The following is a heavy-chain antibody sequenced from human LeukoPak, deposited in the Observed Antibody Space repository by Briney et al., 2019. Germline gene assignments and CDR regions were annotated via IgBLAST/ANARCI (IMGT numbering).Heavy chain of an antibody. CDR3: ARVGGSDSSGSSVY. Sequence: SLKVSCKASGGTFSSYTISWVRQAPGQGLEWMGRTIPILGIANYAQKFQGRVTITADKSTSTAYMELSSLRSEDTAVYYCARVGGSDSSGSSVYWGQGTLVTVSS. J-gene: IGHJ4*02. CDR1: GGTFSSYT. D-gene: IGHD6-19*01. CDR2: TIPILGIA. V-gene: IGHV1-69*02.